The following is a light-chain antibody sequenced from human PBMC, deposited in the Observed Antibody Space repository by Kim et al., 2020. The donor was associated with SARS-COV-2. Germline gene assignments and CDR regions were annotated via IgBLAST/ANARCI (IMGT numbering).Light chain of an antibody. CDR3: AAWDDSLNVL. Sequence: PGQGVTNSSSGSSSNIGSNTVNWYQQPPEAAPKLLIYSNNQRPSGVPDRFSGSKSGTSASLAISGLQSEDAADYYCAAWDDSLNVLFGGGTQLTVL. V-gene: IGLV1-44*01. CDR2: SNN. J-gene: IGLJ2*01. CDR1: SSNIGSNT.